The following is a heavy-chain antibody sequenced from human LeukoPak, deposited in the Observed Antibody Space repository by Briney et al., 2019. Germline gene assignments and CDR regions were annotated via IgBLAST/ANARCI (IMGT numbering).Heavy chain of an antibody. CDR3: AKDRVVVVPADIGDY. Sequence: GGSLRLSCAASGFTFSSYAMHWVRQAPGKGLEWVAVISYDGSNKYYADSVKGRFTISRDNSKNTLYLQMNSLRAEDTAVYYCAKDRVVVVPADIGDYWGQGTLVTVSS. CDR1: GFTFSSYA. CDR2: ISYDGSNK. J-gene: IGHJ4*02. V-gene: IGHV3-30-3*01. D-gene: IGHD2-2*02.